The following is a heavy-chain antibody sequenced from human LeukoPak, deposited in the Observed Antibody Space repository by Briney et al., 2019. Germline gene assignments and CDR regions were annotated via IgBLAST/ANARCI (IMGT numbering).Heavy chain of an antibody. Sequence: PGRSLRLSCAASGFTFDDYAMHWARHAPGKGLEWVSGISWNSGSIGYADSVKGRFTISRDNAKNSRYLQMNCLRAEDTALYYCANDIQLWAGMDVWGQGTTVTVSS. CDR1: GFTFDDYA. J-gene: IGHJ6*02. CDR3: ANDIQLWAGMDV. D-gene: IGHD5-18*01. V-gene: IGHV3-9*01. CDR2: ISWNSGSI.